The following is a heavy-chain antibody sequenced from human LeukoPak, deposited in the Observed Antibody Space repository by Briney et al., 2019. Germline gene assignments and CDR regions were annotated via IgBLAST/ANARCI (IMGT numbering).Heavy chain of an antibody. CDR1: GFTFSSYG. CDR3: VSNTLIIAAAFYDS. V-gene: IGHV3-48*02. J-gene: IGHJ4*02. D-gene: IGHD6-13*01. Sequence: GGSLRLSCAASGFTFSSYGMHWVRQAPGKGLEWVSYISTSGSTIYYTDSVKGRFTISRDNARNSLYLQMNSLRDEDTAVYYCVSNTLIIAAAFYDSWGQGTLVTVSS. CDR2: ISTSGSTI.